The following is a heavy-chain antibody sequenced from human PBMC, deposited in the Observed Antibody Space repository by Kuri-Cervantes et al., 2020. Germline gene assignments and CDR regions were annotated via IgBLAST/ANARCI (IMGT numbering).Heavy chain of an antibody. CDR3: VKGGWFDC. J-gene: IGHJ5*01. Sequence: GESLKISCAASGFTFSIYSMNWVRQAPGKGLEWVSSISSSSSYKYYADSVKGRFTISRDNSKNTLNLQMNSLRPDDTAVYYCVKGGWFDCWGQGTLVTVSS. V-gene: IGHV3-21*01. CDR2: ISSSSSYK. CDR1: GFTFSIYS.